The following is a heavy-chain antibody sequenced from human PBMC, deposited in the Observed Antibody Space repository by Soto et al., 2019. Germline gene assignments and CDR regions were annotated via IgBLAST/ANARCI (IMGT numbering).Heavy chain of an antibody. Sequence: PSETLSLTCTVYGGSISSSSYYWGWIRQPPGKGLEWIGSIYYSGTTYYNPSLKSRVTISVDTSKNQFSLRLSSVTAADTAVYYCARPNKAMGNGYYGMDVWGQGTTVTVSS. CDR3: ARPNKAMGNGYYGMDV. V-gene: IGHV4-39*01. J-gene: IGHJ6*02. CDR2: IYYSGTT. D-gene: IGHD5-18*01. CDR1: GGSISSSSYY.